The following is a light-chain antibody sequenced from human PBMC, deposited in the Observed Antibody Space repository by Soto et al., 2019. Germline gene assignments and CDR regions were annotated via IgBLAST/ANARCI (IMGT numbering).Light chain of an antibody. CDR1: QTVKSSY. Sequence: ELVFTQSPGTLALSPGERATLSCGASQTVKSSYLAWYQQTPGQAPRLLLYGVSTRAAGIPDRLSASGSGTDFTLTISRLEPGDFAVYFCQRYGDSPTCGLGGRREIK. CDR2: GVS. CDR3: QRYGDSPT. J-gene: IGKJ5*01. V-gene: IGKV3-20*01.